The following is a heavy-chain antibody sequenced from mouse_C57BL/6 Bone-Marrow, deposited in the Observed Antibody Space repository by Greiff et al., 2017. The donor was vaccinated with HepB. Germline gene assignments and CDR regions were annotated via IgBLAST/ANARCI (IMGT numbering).Heavy chain of an antibody. V-gene: IGHV5-12*01. D-gene: IGHD2-3*01. CDR3: ASDDGYPYAMDY. CDR2: ISNGGGST. Sequence: EVKLVESGGGLVQPGGSLKLSCAASGFTFSDYYMYWVRQTPEKRLEWVAYISNGGGSTYYPDTVKGRFTISRDNAKNTLYLQMSRLKSEDTAMYYCASDDGYPYAMDYWGQGTSVTVSS. J-gene: IGHJ4*01. CDR1: GFTFSDYY.